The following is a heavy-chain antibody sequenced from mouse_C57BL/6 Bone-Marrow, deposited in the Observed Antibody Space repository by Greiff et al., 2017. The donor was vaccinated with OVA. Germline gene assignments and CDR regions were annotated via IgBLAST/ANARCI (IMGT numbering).Heavy chain of an antibody. CDR1: GYTFTSYW. J-gene: IGHJ3*01. CDR3: ARGETGTFAY. Sequence: QVQLQQPGAELVKPGASVKLSCKASGYTFTSYWMQWVKQRPGQGLEWIGEIDPSDSYTNYNQKFKGKATLTVDTSSSTAYMQLSSLTSEASAVYYCARGETGTFAYWGQGTLFTVSA. D-gene: IGHD4-1*01. CDR2: IDPSDSYT. V-gene: IGHV1-50*01.